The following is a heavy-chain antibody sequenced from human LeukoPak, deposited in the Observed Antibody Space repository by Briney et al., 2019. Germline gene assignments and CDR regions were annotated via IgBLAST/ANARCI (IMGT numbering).Heavy chain of an antibody. V-gene: IGHV4-59*01. J-gene: IGHJ4*02. Sequence: SETLSLTCTVSGGSINSYYWSWIRQPPGTGLEWIGYIFHSGSTNYNPSLKSRVTISIDPSKNQYSLHLSSVTAADTAVYYCARGGNYYDSSGRLDYWGQGTLVTVSS. D-gene: IGHD3-22*01. CDR3: ARGGNYYDSSGRLDY. CDR2: IFHSGST. CDR1: GGSINSYY.